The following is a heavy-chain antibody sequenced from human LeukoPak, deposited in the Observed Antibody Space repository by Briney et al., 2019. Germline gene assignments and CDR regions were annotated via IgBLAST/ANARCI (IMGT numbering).Heavy chain of an antibody. CDR3: ARGFGELFDY. D-gene: IGHD3-10*01. Sequence: SETLSLTCAVSGGSISSGGYSLSWIRQPPGKGLEWIGYIYHSGSTYYNPSLKSRVTISVDRSKNQFSLKLSSVTAADTAVYYCARGFGELFDYWGQGTLVTVSS. CDR2: IYHSGST. J-gene: IGHJ4*02. V-gene: IGHV4-30-2*01. CDR1: GGSISSGGYS.